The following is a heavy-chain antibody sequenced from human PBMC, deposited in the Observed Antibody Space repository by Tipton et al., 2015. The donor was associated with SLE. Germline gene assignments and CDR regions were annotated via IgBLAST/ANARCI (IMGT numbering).Heavy chain of an antibody. CDR3: ARGNDYQYGMDV. J-gene: IGHJ6*02. CDR2: IHHSGST. Sequence: TLSLTCAVSAYPISTGYHWGWIRQPPGKGLEWIASIHHSGSTNYNPSLKSRVAMSVDTSMNQFSLKLSSVTAADTAVYYCARGNDYQYGMDVWGQGTTVTVSS. V-gene: IGHV4-38-2*01. CDR1: AYPISTGYH.